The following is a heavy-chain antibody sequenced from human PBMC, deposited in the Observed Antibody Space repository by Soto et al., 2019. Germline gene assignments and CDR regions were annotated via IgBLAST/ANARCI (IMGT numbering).Heavy chain of an antibody. J-gene: IGHJ4*02. CDR1: GFTFSSYA. Sequence: GGSLRLSCAASGFTFSSYAMSWVRQAPGKGLEWVSAISGSGGSTYYADSVKGRFTISRDNSKNTLYLQMNSLRAEDTAVYYCAKKRYMGTAGYYYEAGFDYWGQGTLVTVSS. D-gene: IGHD3-22*01. CDR2: ISGSGGST. CDR3: AKKRYMGTAGYYYEAGFDY. V-gene: IGHV3-23*01.